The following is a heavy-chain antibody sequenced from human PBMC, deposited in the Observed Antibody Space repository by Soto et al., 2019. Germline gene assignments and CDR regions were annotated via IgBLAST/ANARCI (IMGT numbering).Heavy chain of an antibody. CDR1: GGSFSGYY. V-gene: IGHV4-34*01. CDR2: INHSGST. CDR3: ARVVFWSGYGVDP. Sequence: SETLSLTCAVYGGSFSGYYWSWIRQPPGKGLEWIGEINHSGSTNYNPSLKSRVTISLDTSKNQFSLKLSSVTAADTAVYYCARVVFWSGYGVDPWGQGTLVTVSS. D-gene: IGHD3-3*01. J-gene: IGHJ5*02.